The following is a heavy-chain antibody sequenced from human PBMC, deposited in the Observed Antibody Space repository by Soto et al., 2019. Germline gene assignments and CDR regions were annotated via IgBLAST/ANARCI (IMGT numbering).Heavy chain of an antibody. CDR1: GFIFSTYS. CDR2: ISSSSNYI. Sequence: EVQLVESGGGLVKPGGSLRLSCAASGFIFSTYSMNWVRQAPGKGLEWVSSISSSSNYIYKADSVKGRFTISRDNAKSSLYLKMNSLRAEDTAVYYCVRDLAVVTGAFDYWGQGTLVTVSS. D-gene: IGHD2-21*02. V-gene: IGHV3-21*01. CDR3: VRDLAVVTGAFDY. J-gene: IGHJ4*02.